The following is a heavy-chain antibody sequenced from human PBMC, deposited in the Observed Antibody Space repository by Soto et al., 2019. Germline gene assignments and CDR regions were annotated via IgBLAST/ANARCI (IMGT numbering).Heavy chain of an antibody. D-gene: IGHD3-22*01. Sequence: RESLKISCQGSGYSFTNYWVAWVRQMPGKGLEWMGIIYPGDSDVRYSPSFQGQVTISADKSISTAYLQWSSLKASDTAMYYCARLGNCDSSAYNYACRFDYWGPGTLVTVSS. CDR2: IYPGDSDV. V-gene: IGHV5-51*01. J-gene: IGHJ4*03. CDR1: GYSFTNYW. CDR3: ARLGNCDSSAYNYACRFDY.